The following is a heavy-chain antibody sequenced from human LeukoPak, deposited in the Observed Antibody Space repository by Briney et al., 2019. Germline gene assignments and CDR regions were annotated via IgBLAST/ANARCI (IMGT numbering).Heavy chain of an antibody. CDR1: GGSISNSY. D-gene: IGHD3-10*01. CDR2: IYYSGSA. J-gene: IGHJ4*02. CDR3: ARSYGSGNYFDY. V-gene: IGHV4-59*01. Sequence: SETLSLTCTVSGGSISNSYWSWIRRPPGKGLEWIGYIYYSGSAKYNPSLKSRVTISVDTSKNQFSLKLSSVTAADTAVYYCARSYGSGNYFDYWGQGTLVTVSS.